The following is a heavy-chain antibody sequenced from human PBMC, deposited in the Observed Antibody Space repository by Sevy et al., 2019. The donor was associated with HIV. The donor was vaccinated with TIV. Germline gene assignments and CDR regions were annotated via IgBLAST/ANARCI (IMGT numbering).Heavy chain of an antibody. J-gene: IGHJ4*02. CDR1: GFTFSDYY. V-gene: IGHV3-11*01. D-gene: IGHD4-17*01. CDR2: ISGSGSSI. CDR3: ASGYDYGDYYFDY. Sequence: GGSLRLSCAASGFTFSDYYISWIRQAPGKGLEWVSYISGSGSSIYYAGSVKGRFTICRDNAKNSLYLQMNSLRAEDTAIYYCASGYDYGDYYFDYWGQGTLVTVSS.